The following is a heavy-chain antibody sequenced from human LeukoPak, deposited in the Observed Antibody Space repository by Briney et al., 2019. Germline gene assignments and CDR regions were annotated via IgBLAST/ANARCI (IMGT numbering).Heavy chain of an antibody. V-gene: IGHV3-7*01. D-gene: IGHD6-19*01. J-gene: IGHJ4*02. CDR3: VRDRSGWLVGTNYFDY. CDR2: IRQDGSQK. Sequence: GGSLRLSCAASGFTFSSFWMSWVRQAPGRGLEWVATIRQDGSQKYYLDSVKGRFTISRDNAKNSLYLQMNSLRAEDTAVYYCVRDRSGWLVGTNYFDYWGQGTLVTVSS. CDR1: GFTFSSFW.